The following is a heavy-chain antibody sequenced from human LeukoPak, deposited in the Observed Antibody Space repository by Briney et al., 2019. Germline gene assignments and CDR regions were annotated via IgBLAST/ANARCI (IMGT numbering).Heavy chain of an antibody. CDR2: IKQDGSEK. J-gene: IGHJ4*02. V-gene: IGHV3-7*01. D-gene: IGHD4/OR15-4a*01. CDR1: GFTFSSSW. Sequence: GGSLRLSCAASGFTFSSSWMSWVRQAPGKGLEWVANIKQDGSEKYFVDSVKGRFTISRDNAKNSLYLQMNSLTVEDTAVYLCARGGAPGFYFDYWGQGTLVTVSS. CDR3: ARGGAPGFYFDY.